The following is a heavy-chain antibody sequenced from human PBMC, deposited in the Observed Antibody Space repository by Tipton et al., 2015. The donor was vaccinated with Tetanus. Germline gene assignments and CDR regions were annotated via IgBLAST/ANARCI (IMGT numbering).Heavy chain of an antibody. J-gene: IGHJ4*02. CDR3: AREADCSGGSCFSGDFDN. V-gene: IGHV3-33*01. Sequence: SLRLSCAASGFIFSSYGIHWVRQAPGKGLGWVAVSWYDGTDQYYADSVKGRLTLSRDNSKNTLYLEMNSLRAEDTALYYCAREADCSGGSCFSGDFDNWGQGTQVTVSS. D-gene: IGHD2-15*01. CDR1: GFIFSSYG. CDR2: SWYDGTDQ.